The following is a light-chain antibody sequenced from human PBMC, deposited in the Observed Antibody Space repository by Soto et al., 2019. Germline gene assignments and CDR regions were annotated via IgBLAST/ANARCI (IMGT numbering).Light chain of an antibody. V-gene: IGKV3-11*01. CDR3: QQRSNWPIT. CDR2: DAS. J-gene: IGKJ5*01. CDR1: QSVSSY. Sequence: EIVLTQSPATLSLSPGERATLSCRASQSVSSYLAWYQQKPGQAPRLLIYDASNRATGIPARFSGGGSGTDFTLTIGSLEPEDFAVYYCQQRSNWPITFGQGTRLEI.